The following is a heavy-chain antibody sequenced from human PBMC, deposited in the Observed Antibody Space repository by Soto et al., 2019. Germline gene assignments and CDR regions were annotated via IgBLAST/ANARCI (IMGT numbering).Heavy chain of an antibody. CDR3: ARSPYSSGYYYAIDY. Sequence: AASVKVSCKVSGGTFSSYAISWVRQAPGQGLEWMGGFIPIFGTANYAQKLQGRVTMTRDTSTSTIYMDLSSLGSEDTAVYYCARSPYSSGYYYAIDYWGQGTQVTVSS. V-gene: IGHV1-69*05. CDR1: GGTFSSYA. CDR2: FIPIFGTA. J-gene: IGHJ4*02. D-gene: IGHD3-22*01.